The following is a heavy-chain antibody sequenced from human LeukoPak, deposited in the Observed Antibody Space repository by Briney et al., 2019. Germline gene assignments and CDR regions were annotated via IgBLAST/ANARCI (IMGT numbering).Heavy chain of an antibody. D-gene: IGHD3-22*01. CDR1: GYIFTSYH. CDR2: INPTGGST. J-gene: IGHJ4*02. V-gene: IGHV1-46*01. CDR3: ARAGYDSSGYYSY. Sequence: ASVKVSCKASGYIFTSYHMHWLRQAPGQGLEWVGLINPTGGSTTYAQNFQGRVTMTRDTSTTTVYMEVSSLRSEDTAVYYCARAGYDSSGYYSYWGQGTLVTVSS.